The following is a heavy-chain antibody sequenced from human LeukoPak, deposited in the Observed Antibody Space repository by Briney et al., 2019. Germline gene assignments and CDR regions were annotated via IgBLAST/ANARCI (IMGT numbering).Heavy chain of an antibody. D-gene: IGHD1-26*01. Sequence: PGGSLRLSRAASGFTFSTYAMNWVRQAPGKGLEWVSGISGSGGSTYYADSVKGRFTISRDNSKNTLYLQLNSLRAEDTAIYYCAKDHKANSGSATLFDFWGQGTLVTVSS. J-gene: IGHJ4*02. CDR1: GFTFSTYA. CDR2: ISGSGGST. V-gene: IGHV3-23*01. CDR3: AKDHKANSGSATLFDF.